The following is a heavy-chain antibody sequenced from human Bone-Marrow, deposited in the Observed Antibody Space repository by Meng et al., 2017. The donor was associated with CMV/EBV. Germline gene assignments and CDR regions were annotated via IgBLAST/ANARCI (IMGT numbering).Heavy chain of an antibody. V-gene: IGHV1-2*02. CDR1: GYTFTGYY. CDR3: ARSYAYGWGFDP. Sequence: ASVKVSCKASGYTFTGYYMHWVRQAPGQGLEWMGWINPNSGGTNYAQKFQGRVTMTRDTSISTAYMELSRLRSDDTAVYYCARSYAYGWGFDPWGQGTLVTVSS. J-gene: IGHJ5*02. D-gene: IGHD3-16*01. CDR2: INPNSGGT.